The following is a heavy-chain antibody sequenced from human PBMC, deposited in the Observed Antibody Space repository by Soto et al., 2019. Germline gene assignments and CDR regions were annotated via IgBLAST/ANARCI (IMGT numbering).Heavy chain of an antibody. CDR3: ARGKVVRGSYVTLDY. V-gene: IGHV4-34*01. D-gene: IGHD3-10*01. CDR1: GGPFSGSS. CDR2: INHSGRT. Sequence: QVRFKRWGAGWLKPPETLSLTSAVYGGPFSGSSWAWSGQPPGKGLEWIGEINHSGRTNYNPSLKSRVTLAVDTSKNQFSLKLSSVTAADTAVYYCARGKVVRGSYVTLDYWGQGTLVTVSS. J-gene: IGHJ4*02.